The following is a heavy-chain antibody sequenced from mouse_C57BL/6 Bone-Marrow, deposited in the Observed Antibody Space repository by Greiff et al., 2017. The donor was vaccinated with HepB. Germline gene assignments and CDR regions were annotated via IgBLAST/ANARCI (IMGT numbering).Heavy chain of an antibody. CDR2: IDPSDSYT. CDR3: ARRTTDWYFDV. J-gene: IGHJ1*03. V-gene: IGHV1-50*01. Sequence: VQLQQSGAELVKPGASVKLSCKASGYTFTSYWMQWVKQRPGQGLEWIGEIDPSDSYTNYNQKFKGKATLTVDTSSSTAYMQLSSLTSEDSAVYYCARRTTDWYFDVWGTGTTVTVSS. D-gene: IGHD1-1*01. CDR1: GYTFTSYW.